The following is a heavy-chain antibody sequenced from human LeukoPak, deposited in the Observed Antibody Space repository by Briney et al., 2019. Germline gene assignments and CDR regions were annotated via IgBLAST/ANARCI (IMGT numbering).Heavy chain of an antibody. J-gene: IGHJ4*02. V-gene: IGHV3-7*01. CDR1: AFTFRNYW. D-gene: IGHD4-23*01. Sequence: GGSLRLSCAASAFTFRNYWMSWVREAPGKGREWGANIKEDGREINYVDSVKGRFTISRDNAKNSLYLPMNHLRVDDTAVYYCARDRGYSTFDYWGQGTLVTVSS. CDR3: ARDRGYSTFDY. CDR2: IKEDGREI.